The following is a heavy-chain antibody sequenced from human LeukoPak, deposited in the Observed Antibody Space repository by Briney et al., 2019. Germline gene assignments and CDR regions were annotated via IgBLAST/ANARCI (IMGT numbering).Heavy chain of an antibody. CDR1: GFTVSSNY. J-gene: IGHJ4*02. V-gene: IGHV3-23*01. Sequence: GGSLRLSRAASGFTVSSNYISWVRQAPGKGLEWVSAISGSGGSTYYADSVKGRFTISRDNSKNTLYLQMNSLRAEDTAVYYCAKDFGSGSYVDYWGQGTLVTVSS. CDR3: AKDFGSGSYVDY. D-gene: IGHD3-10*01. CDR2: ISGSGGST.